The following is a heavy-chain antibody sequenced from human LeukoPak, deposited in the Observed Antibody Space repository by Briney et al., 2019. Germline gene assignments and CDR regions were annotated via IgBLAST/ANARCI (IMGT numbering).Heavy chain of an antibody. Sequence: SGTLSLTCGVSGASISDSNWWSWVRQPPGKGLEWIGEIYHSGSTNYSPSLKSRVTISLDNSKNLFTLKMISVTAADTAMYYCARVRSTLDSWGHGTLVTVSS. CDR2: IYHSGST. CDR1: GASISDSNW. V-gene: IGHV4-4*02. CDR3: ARVRSTLDS. J-gene: IGHJ5*01.